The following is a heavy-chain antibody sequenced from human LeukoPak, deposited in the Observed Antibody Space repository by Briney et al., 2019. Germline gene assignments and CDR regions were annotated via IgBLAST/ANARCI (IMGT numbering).Heavy chain of an antibody. Sequence: SETLSLTCTVSGGSISSYYWSWIRQPPGKGLEWIGYIYYSGSTNYNPSLKSRVTISVDTSKNQFSLKLSSVTAADTAVYYCAREKADAFDIWGQGTMVTVSS. V-gene: IGHV4-59*01. J-gene: IGHJ3*02. CDR3: AREKADAFDI. CDR2: IYYSGST. CDR1: GGSISSYY.